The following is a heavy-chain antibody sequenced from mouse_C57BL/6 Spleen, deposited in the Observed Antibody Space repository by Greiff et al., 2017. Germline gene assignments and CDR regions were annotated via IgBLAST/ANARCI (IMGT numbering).Heavy chain of an antibody. J-gene: IGHJ1*03. CDR2: IYPGSGST. V-gene: IGHV1-55*01. Sequence: QVQLQQPGAELVKPGASVKMSCKASGYTFTSYWITWVKQRPGQGLEWIGDIYPGSGSTNYNEKFKSKATLTVDTSSSTAYMQLSSLTSEDSAVYYCARCPDGYYVKYFDVWGTGTTVTVSS. D-gene: IGHD2-3*01. CDR1: GYTFTSYW. CDR3: ARCPDGYYVKYFDV.